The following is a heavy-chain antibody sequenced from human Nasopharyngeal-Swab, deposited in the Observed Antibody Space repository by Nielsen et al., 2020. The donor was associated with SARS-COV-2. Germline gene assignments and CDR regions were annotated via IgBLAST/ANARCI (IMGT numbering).Heavy chain of an antibody. Sequence: SVKVSCKASGGTSSSYAISWVRQAPGQGLEWMGRIIPILGIANYAQKFQGRVTITADKSTSTAYMELSSLRSEDTAVYYCARVSGYGSGSYYNAVFYYYGMDVWGQGTTVTVSS. CDR2: IIPILGIA. J-gene: IGHJ6*02. CDR1: GGTSSSYA. D-gene: IGHD3-10*01. CDR3: ARVSGYGSGSYYNAVFYYYGMDV. V-gene: IGHV1-69*04.